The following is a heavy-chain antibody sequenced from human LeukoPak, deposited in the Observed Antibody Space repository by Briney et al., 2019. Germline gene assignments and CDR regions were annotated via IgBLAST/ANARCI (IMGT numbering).Heavy chain of an antibody. V-gene: IGHV3-53*01. CDR1: GFTVSSNY. J-gene: IGHJ6*03. CDR3: ASGSGSYRTPYYYMDV. D-gene: IGHD3-10*01. CDR2: IYSGGST. Sequence: GGSLRLSCVASGFTVSSNYMSWVRQAPGKGLEWVSVIYSGGSTYYADSVRGRFTIPRDNSKNTLYLQMNSLRAEDTAVYYCASGSGSYRTPYYYMDVWGTGTTVTVSS.